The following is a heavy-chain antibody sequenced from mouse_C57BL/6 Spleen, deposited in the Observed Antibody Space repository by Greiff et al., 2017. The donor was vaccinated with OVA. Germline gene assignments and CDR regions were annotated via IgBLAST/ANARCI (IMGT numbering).Heavy chain of an antibody. CDR3: TRPGSNHWYFDV. V-gene: IGHV6-6*01. J-gene: IGHJ1*03. CDR1: GFTFSDAW. D-gene: IGHD2-5*01. Sequence: EVQLEESGGGLVQPGGSMKLSCAASGFTFSDAWMDWVRQSPEKGLEWVAEIRHKANNHATYYAESVKGRFTISRDDSKSSVYLQMNSLRAEDTGIYYCTRPGSNHWYFDVWGTGTTVTVSS. CDR2: IRHKANNHAT.